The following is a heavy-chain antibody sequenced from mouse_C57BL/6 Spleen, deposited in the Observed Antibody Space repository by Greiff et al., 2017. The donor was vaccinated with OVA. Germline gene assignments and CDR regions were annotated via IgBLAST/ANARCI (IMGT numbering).Heavy chain of an antibody. CDR1: GYTFTDYY. CDR2: IYPGSGNT. D-gene: IGHD4-1*01. V-gene: IGHV1-76*01. J-gene: IGHJ2*01. CDR3: AREGVTGAFDY. Sequence: QVQLQQSGAELVRPGASVKLSCKASGYTFTDYYINWVKQRPGQGLEWIARIYPGSGNTYYNEKFKGKATLTAEKSSSTAYMQLSGLTSEYSAVYFCAREGVTGAFDYWGQGTTLTVSS.